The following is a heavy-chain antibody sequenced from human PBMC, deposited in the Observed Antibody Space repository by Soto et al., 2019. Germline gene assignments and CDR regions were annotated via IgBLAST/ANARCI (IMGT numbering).Heavy chain of an antibody. CDR3: AAMPQHFYGSGSYWYYFDY. J-gene: IGHJ4*02. D-gene: IGHD3-10*01. CDR2: IHYSGTT. V-gene: IGHV4-59*01. CDR1: GGSITTYY. Sequence: SETLSLTCTVSGGSITTYYWSWIRQPPEKGLEWVGYIHYSGTTNYNPSLKSRVSISIDTSTNQFSLSLNSVTAADTAVYYCAAMPQHFYGSGSYWYYFDYWGQGTLVTVSS.